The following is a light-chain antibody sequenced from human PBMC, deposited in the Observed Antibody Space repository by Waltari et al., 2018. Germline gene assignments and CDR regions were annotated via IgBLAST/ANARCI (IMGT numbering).Light chain of an antibody. Sequence: EIVMTQSPATLSLSPGERATLSCRASQRISSNLAWYQQKPGQAPRLLIYDASTRATGIPARFSGSGSGTEFTLTISSLQPEDFAIYYCQQHNNWPLTFGQGTKLEVK. CDR2: DAS. CDR3: QQHNNWPLT. CDR1: QRISSN. J-gene: IGKJ2*01. V-gene: IGKV3-15*01.